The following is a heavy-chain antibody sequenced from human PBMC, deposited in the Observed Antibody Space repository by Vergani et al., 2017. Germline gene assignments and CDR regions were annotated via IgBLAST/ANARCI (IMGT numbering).Heavy chain of an antibody. V-gene: IGHV4-39*01. CDR3: ARHLRGYYDLLS. Sequence: QLQLQESGPGLVKPSETLSLTCTVSGGSISSSSYYWGWIRQPPGKGLEWIGSIYYSGSTYYNPSLKRRVTISVDTSKNQLSLKLSSVTAADTAVYYCARHLRGYYDLLSWGQGTLVTVSS. D-gene: IGHD3-22*01. CDR1: GGSISSSSYY. CDR2: IYYSGST. J-gene: IGHJ5*02.